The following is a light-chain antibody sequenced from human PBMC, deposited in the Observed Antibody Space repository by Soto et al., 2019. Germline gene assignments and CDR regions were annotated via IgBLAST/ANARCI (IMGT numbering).Light chain of an antibody. V-gene: IGLV3-21*02. CDR1: NIGSKS. Sequence: SYELTQPPSVSVAPGQTARITCGGNNIGSKSVHWYQQKPGQAPVLVVYDDSDRPSGIPERFSGSNSGNTTTLTISRVEARDEADYYCQVWDSSSDHPYYVFGTGTKLTVL. CDR2: DDS. J-gene: IGLJ1*01. CDR3: QVWDSSSDHPYYV.